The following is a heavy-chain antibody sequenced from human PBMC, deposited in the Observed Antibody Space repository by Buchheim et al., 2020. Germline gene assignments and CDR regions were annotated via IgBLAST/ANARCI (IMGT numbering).Heavy chain of an antibody. CDR3: AKDLQWELREGTLDY. CDR1: GFTFSSYG. J-gene: IGHJ4*02. D-gene: IGHD1-26*01. V-gene: IGHV3-30*02. Sequence: QVQLVESGGGVVQPGRSLRLSCAASGFTFSSYGMHWVRQAPGKGLEWVAFIRYDGSNKYYADSVKGRFTISRDNSKNTLYLQMNSLRAEDMAVYYCAKDLQWELREGTLDYWGQGTL. CDR2: IRYDGSNK.